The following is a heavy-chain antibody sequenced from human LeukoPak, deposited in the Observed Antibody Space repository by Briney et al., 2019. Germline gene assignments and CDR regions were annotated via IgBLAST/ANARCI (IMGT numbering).Heavy chain of an antibody. Sequence: GASLQISCQDSGTLFASSWIGGVRQLRGKGLDWMGIISHSDSDSRYSASFQGQVTISADKSIRTAYLQWSSLKASDTAMYYCARVRSGDYSEDAFDIWGQGTMVTVSS. CDR2: ISHSDSDS. D-gene: IGHD1-26*01. CDR1: GTLFASSW. CDR3: ARVRSGDYSEDAFDI. V-gene: IGHV5-51*01. J-gene: IGHJ3*02.